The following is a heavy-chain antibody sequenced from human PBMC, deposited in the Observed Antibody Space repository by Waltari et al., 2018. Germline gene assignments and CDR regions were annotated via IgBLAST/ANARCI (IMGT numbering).Heavy chain of an antibody. D-gene: IGHD4-17*01. V-gene: IGHV3-74*01. CDR1: GFTYSMYW. J-gene: IGHJ2*01. Sequence: EVQLVESGGGLVQPGGSRRLSCAASGFTYSMYWMHWVRQAPGKGLVCVYRRNSDGSSTSYADSVKGRFTISKDNAKNTVYLQMNSLRAEDTAIYYCARGARRTTVTTGWWYFDLWGRGTLVTVSS. CDR3: ARGARRTTVTTGWWYFDL. CDR2: RNSDGSST.